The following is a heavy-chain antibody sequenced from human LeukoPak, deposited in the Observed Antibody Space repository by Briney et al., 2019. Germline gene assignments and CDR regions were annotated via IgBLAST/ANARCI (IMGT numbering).Heavy chain of an antibody. CDR3: ARSIPRYDGSAYYPDY. CDR2: IWYDGSND. J-gene: IGHJ4*02. V-gene: IGHV3-33*01. CDR1: GFTFSYYG. D-gene: IGHD3-22*01. Sequence: TGGSLRLSCAASGFTFSYYGMHWVRQAPGKGLEWVAVIWYDGSNDDYADSVKGRFTISRDNSKNTLYLQMNSLRAEDTAMYYCARSIPRYDGSAYYPDYWGQGTLVTVSS.